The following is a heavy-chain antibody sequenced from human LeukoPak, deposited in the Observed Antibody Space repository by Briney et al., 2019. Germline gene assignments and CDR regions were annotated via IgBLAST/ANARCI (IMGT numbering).Heavy chain of an antibody. V-gene: IGHV4-61*01. CDR3: ARAGVQLWSPIDY. CDR2: IYYSGST. CDR1: AGSISSNSSY. Sequence: SETLSLTCTVSAGSISSNSSYWSWIRQPPGKGLEWIGYIYYSGSTNYNPSLKSRVTISVDTSKNQFSLKLSSVTAADTAVYYCARAGVQLWSPIDYWGQGTLVTVSS. J-gene: IGHJ4*02. D-gene: IGHD5-18*01.